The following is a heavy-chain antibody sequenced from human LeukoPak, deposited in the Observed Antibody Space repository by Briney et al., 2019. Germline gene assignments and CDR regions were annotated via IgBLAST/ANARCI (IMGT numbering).Heavy chain of an antibody. CDR3: AKGPTYYDILTGYFVDY. V-gene: IGHV3-74*01. Sequence: GGSLRLSCAASGFSIRGYWMHWVRQAPGKGLMWVSRIESDGSWTNYADSVRGRFTISRDNAKNTLYLQMNSLRAEDTAVYYCAKGPTYYDILTGYFVDYWGQGTLVTVSS. CDR2: IESDGSWT. J-gene: IGHJ4*02. D-gene: IGHD3-9*01. CDR1: GFSIRGYW.